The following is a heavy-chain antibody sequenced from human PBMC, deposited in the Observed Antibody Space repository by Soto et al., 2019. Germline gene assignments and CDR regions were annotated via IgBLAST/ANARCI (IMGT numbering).Heavy chain of an antibody. CDR2: INHSGST. J-gene: IGHJ5*02. CDR3: ARGRYFSGIRVNWFDP. Sequence: SETLSLTCAVYGGSFSGYYWSWIRQPPGKGLEWIGEINHSGSTNYNPSLKSRVTISVDTSKNQFSLKLSSVTAADTAVYYCARGRYFSGIRVNWFDPWGQGTLVTVPQ. CDR1: GGSFSGYY. D-gene: IGHD2-15*01. V-gene: IGHV4-34*01.